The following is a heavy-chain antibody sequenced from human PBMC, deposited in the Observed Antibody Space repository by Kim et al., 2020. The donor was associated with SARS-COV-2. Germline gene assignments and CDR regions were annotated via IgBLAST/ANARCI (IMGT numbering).Heavy chain of an antibody. D-gene: IGHD5-18*01. J-gene: IGHJ6*02. CDR1: GFTLSSYD. Sequence: GGSLRLSCVASGFTLSSYDMNWVRQAPGKGLEWISYISSRYSTKYYADSGKGRFTISRDNAKNSLLLEMSSLRAEDTAVYYCARDVDTSPAYNYGMDVWGQGTTVTVSS. V-gene: IGHV3-48*03. CDR2: ISSRYSTK. CDR3: ARDVDTSPAYNYGMDV.